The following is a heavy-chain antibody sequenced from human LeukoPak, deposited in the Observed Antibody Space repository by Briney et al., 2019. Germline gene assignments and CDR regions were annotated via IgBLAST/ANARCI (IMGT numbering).Heavy chain of an antibody. CDR2: IIPIFVTP. CDR3: ARGVAGNVY. J-gene: IGHJ4*02. Sequence: SVKVSCKASGGTFSSYAVNWVRQAPGQGLEWVGRIIPIFVTPDYAQKFQGRVAITADKSTSTAYMELSSLKSEDRAVYYCARGVAGNVYWGQGTLVTVSS. D-gene: IGHD6-19*01. CDR1: GGTFSSYA. V-gene: IGHV1-69*06.